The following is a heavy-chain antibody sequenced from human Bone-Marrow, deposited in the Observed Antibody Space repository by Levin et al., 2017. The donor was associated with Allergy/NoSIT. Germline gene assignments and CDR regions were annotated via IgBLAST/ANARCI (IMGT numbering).Heavy chain of an antibody. Sequence: SQTLSLTCTVSGYSISGNTYYWGWIRQPPGKGLEWIGYIYHTGSASYNPSLKSRLNISLDTSKQQFSLRLTSVTAADTAMYFCARGLVVIPTASNWFDPWGPGTLVTVSS. CDR3: ARGLVVIPTASNWFDP. J-gene: IGHJ5*02. V-gene: IGHV4-61*05. D-gene: IGHD2-2*01. CDR1: GYSISGNTYY. CDR2: IYHTGSA.